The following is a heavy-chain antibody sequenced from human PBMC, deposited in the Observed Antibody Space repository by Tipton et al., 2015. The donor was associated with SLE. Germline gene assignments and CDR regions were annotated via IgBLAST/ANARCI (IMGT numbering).Heavy chain of an antibody. CDR1: GFTFRSYW. D-gene: IGHD2-2*01. V-gene: IGHV3-74*01. CDR3: ARGIDPTSSRISDY. CDR2: INEDGTIT. Sequence: SGFTFRSYWMHWIRQAPGKGLVWVSRINEDGTITSYEDSVKGRFTISRDNAKNILYLQMNSLRVEDTALYYCARGIDPTSSRISDYWGQGTLLSVSS. J-gene: IGHJ4*02.